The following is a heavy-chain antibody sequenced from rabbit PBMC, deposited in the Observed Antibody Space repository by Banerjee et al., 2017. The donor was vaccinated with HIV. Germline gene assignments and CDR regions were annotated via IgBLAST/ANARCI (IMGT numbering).Heavy chain of an antibody. V-gene: IGHV1S45*01. CDR1: GFSLSNNYY. Sequence: QEQLVESGGGLVKPEGSLTLTCTASGFSLSNNYYMCWVRQAPGKGLEWIACIDGGSSGSTYYASWAKGRLTISKTSWTTVTLQMTSLTAADTATYFCARDLTGVIGWNFNLWGPGTLVTVS. CDR3: ARDLTGVIGWNFNL. CDR2: IDGGSSGST. D-gene: IGHD1-1*01. J-gene: IGHJ4*01.